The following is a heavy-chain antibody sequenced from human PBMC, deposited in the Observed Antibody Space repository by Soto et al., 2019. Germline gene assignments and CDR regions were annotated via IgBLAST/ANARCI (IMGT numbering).Heavy chain of an antibody. D-gene: IGHD6-6*01. CDR2: IYYSGST. J-gene: IGHJ6*02. CDR3: ARGAEGIAARPYYYYGMDV. Sequence: ETLSLTCTASGGSISSYYWSWIRQPPGKGLEWIGYIYYSGSTNYNASLKSRVTITVDTSKNQFSLKLSSVTAADTAVYYCARGAEGIAARPYYYYGMDVWGQGTTVTVSS. V-gene: IGHV4-59*01. CDR1: GGSISSYY.